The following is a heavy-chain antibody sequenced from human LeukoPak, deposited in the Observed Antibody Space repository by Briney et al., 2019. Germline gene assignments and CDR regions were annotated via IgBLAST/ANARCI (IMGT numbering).Heavy chain of an antibody. V-gene: IGHV3-30*18. J-gene: IGHJ4*02. CDR3: AKDGTAPFDY. Sequence: WGSLRLSCAASGFTLSSYGMHWVRQAPGNGLEWVAVISYDGSNKYYADSVKGRFTISRDNSKNTLYLQMNSLRAEDTAVYYCAKDGTAPFDYWGQGTLVTVSS. CDR1: GFTLSSYG. CDR2: ISYDGSNK. D-gene: IGHD6-13*01.